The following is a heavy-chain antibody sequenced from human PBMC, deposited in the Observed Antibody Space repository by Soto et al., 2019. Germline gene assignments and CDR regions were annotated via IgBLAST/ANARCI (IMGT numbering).Heavy chain of an antibody. CDR3: ARDKSGESTGYYFDY. Sequence: SVKVSCKASGGTFSSYTISWVRQAPGQGLEWMGRIIPILGIANYAQKFQGRVTITADKSTSTAYMELSSLRSEDTAVYYCARDKSGESTGYYFDYWGQGTLVTVSS. CDR1: GGTFSSYT. CDR2: IIPILGIA. J-gene: IGHJ4*02. D-gene: IGHD2-15*01. V-gene: IGHV1-69*04.